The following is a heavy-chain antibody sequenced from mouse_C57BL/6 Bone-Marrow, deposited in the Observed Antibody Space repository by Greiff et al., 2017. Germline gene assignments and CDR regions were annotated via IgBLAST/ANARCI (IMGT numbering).Heavy chain of an antibody. CDR2: IYPGDGDT. J-gene: IGHJ1*03. CDR1: GYTFTSYW. Sequence: QVQLHQPGAELVKPGASVKMSCKASGYTFTSYWITWVKQRPGQGLEWIGDIYPGDGDTNYNGKFKGKDTLTADKSSSTAYMQLSSLTSEVSAVSFCASLHYYCSSWYFDVWGTGTTVTVSS. CDR3: ASLHYYCSSWYFDV. D-gene: IGHD1-1*01. V-gene: IGHV1-55*01.